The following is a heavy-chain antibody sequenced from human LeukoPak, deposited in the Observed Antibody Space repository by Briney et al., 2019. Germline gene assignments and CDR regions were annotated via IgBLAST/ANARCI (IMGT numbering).Heavy chain of an antibody. CDR1: GFTFSSYW. D-gene: IGHD3-10*01. J-gene: IGHJ4*02. V-gene: IGHV3-74*01. CDR2: INSDGSST. Sequence: PGGSLRLSCAASGFTFSSYWMHWVRQAPGKGLVWVSRINSDGSSTSYADSVKGRFTISRVNAKNTLYLQMNSLRAEDTAVYYCAREFSYYGSGRPLDYWGQGTLVTVSS. CDR3: AREFSYYGSGRPLDY.